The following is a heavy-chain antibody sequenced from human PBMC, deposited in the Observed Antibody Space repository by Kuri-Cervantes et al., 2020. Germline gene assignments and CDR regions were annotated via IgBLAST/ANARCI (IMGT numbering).Heavy chain of an antibody. CDR3: ARGGVVVVAATPY. CDR2: INSDGSST. Sequence: GGSLRLSCAASGFTFSSYWMHWVRQAPGKGLVWVSRINSDGSSTSYADSVKGRFTISRGNAKNTLYLQMNSLRAEDTAVYYCARGGVVVVAATPYWGQGTLVTVSS. CDR1: GFTFSSYW. J-gene: IGHJ4*02. D-gene: IGHD2-15*01. V-gene: IGHV3-74*01.